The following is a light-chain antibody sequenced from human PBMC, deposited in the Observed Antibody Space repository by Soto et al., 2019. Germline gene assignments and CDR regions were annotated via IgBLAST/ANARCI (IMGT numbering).Light chain of an antibody. V-gene: IGLV1-40*01. CDR3: QSYDDSLNAYV. CDR1: SSNIGAGYN. CDR2: GNT. Sequence: QSVLTQPPSVSGAPGQRVTISCTGSSSNIGAGYNVHWYQQLPGTAPKLLISGNTNRPSGVPDRFSGSKSGTSASLAITGLQAEDEADYYCQSYDDSLNAYVFGTGTKVTVL. J-gene: IGLJ1*01.